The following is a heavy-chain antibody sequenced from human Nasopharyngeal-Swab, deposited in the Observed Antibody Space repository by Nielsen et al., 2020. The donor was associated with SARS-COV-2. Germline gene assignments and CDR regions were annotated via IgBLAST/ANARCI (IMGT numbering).Heavy chain of an antibody. D-gene: IGHD6-13*01. V-gene: IGHV3-48*04. Sequence: GESLKISCAASGFTFSSYSMNWVRQAPGKGLEWVSYISSSSSTIYYADSVKGRFTISRDNAKNSLYLQMSSLRAEDTAVYYCARGYSSRSEYYYYYMDVWGKGTTVTVSS. CDR3: ARGYSSRSEYYYYYMDV. CDR2: ISSSSSTI. CDR1: GFTFSSYS. J-gene: IGHJ6*03.